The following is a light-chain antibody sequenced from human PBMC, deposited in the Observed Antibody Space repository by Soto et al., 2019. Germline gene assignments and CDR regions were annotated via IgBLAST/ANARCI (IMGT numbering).Light chain of an antibody. CDR2: DVT. J-gene: IGLJ3*02. V-gene: IGLV2-11*01. Sequence: QSVLTQPRSVSGSPGQSVTISCTGTSSNVGGYNFVSWYQQHSGKAPKLIIYDVTKRPSGVPDRFSGSKSYNTASLTISGVQAEDEADYHCCSYAGTYTWVFGGGTKLTVL. CDR1: SSNVGGYNF. CDR3: CSYAGTYTWV.